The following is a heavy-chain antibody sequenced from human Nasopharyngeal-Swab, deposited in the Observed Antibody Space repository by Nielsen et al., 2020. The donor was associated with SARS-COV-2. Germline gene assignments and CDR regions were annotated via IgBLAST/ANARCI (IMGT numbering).Heavy chain of an antibody. CDR1: GGSISSGSYY. CDR2: IYTSGST. CDR3: ARDYYYDSSGPLDY. Sequence: SETLSLTCTVSGGSISSGSYYWSWIRQPAGKGLEWIGRIYTSGSTNYNPSLKSRVTISVDTSKNQFSLKLSSVTAADTAVYYCARDYYYDSSGPLDYWGQGTLVTVSS. V-gene: IGHV4-61*02. D-gene: IGHD3-22*01. J-gene: IGHJ4*02.